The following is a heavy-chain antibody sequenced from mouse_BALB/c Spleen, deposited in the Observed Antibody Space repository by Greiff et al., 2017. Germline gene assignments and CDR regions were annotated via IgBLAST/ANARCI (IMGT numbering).Heavy chain of an antibody. CDR3: ARGGYPVGGFDY. J-gene: IGHJ2*01. CDR1: GYTFTSYW. V-gene: IGHV1-7*01. D-gene: IGHD1-1*01. Sequence: QVQLKESGAELAKPGASVKMSCKASGYTFTSYWMHWVKQRPGQGLEWIGYINPSTGYTEYNQKFKDKATLTADKSSSTAYMQLSSLTSEDSAVYYCARGGYPVGGFDYWGQGTTLTVSS. CDR2: INPSTGYT.